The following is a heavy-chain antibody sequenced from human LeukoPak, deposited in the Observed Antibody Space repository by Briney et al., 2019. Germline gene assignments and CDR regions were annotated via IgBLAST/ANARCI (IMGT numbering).Heavy chain of an antibody. D-gene: IGHD2-8*02. V-gene: IGHV1-2*02. CDR3: ARDRSRVLDY. J-gene: IGHJ4*02. Sequence: GASVKVSCKASGYTFTDYYMRWVRQAPGQGLEWMGWINPNSGNTDYAQKFQGRVSMTRDTSISTVYMELNRLRSDDTAVYYCARDRSRVLDYWGQGTLVIVSS. CDR2: INPNSGNT. CDR1: GYTFTDYY.